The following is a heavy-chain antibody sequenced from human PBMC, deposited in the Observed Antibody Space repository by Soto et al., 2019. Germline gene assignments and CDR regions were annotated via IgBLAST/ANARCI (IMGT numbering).Heavy chain of an antibody. Sequence: GASVKVSCKASGYTFTGYYMHWVRQAPGQGLEWIGWINPNSGGTNYAQKFQGWVTMTRDTSTSTVYMELSSLRSEDTAVYYCAADRTYCGGDCYVDWGQGTLVTVSS. CDR1: GYTFTGYY. D-gene: IGHD2-21*02. J-gene: IGHJ4*02. CDR2: INPNSGGT. CDR3: AADRTYCGGDCYVD. V-gene: IGHV1-2*04.